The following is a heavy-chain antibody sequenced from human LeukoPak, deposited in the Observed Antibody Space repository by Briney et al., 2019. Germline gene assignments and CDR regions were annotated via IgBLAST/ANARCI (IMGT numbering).Heavy chain of an antibody. CDR3: ARSYGYNYYYYYYMDV. CDR2: ISAYNANT. V-gene: IGHV1-18*01. D-gene: IGHD5-18*01. J-gene: IGHJ6*03. CDR1: GYTFTNYG. Sequence: GASVKASSTASGYTFTNYGIIWVRQAPGQGLEWMGWISAYNANTNYSQKVQGRVTLTTDTSTSTAYMELRSLRSDDTAVYYCARSYGYNYYYYYYMDVWGKGTTVTVSS.